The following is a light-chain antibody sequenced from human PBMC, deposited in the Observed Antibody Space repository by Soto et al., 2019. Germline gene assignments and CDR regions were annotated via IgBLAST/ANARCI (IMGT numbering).Light chain of an antibody. CDR1: SSDIGRYYL. CDR2: EVS. CDR3: CSYTGIML. V-gene: IGLV2-23*02. Sequence: QSALTQPASVSGSPGQSITISCTGTSSDIGRYYLVSWYQQHPGKAPKLMIYEVSKRPSGISNRFSGSKSGNTASLTISGLQPEDEADYYCCSYTGIMLCGGGTKLTVL. J-gene: IGLJ2*01.